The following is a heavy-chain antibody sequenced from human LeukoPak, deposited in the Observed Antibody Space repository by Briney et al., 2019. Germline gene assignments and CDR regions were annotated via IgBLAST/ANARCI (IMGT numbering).Heavy chain of an antibody. J-gene: IGHJ6*03. CDR2: IYYSGST. CDR1: GGSISSSSYY. D-gene: IGHD6-19*01. CDR3: ARVAGGQWLVNYYYMDV. V-gene: IGHV4-39*07. Sequence: SETLSLTCTVSGGSISSSSYYWGWIRQPPGKGLEWIGSIYYSGSTYYNPSLKSRVTISVDTSKNQFSLKLSSVTAADTAVYYCARVAGGQWLVNYYYMDVWGKGTTVTVSS.